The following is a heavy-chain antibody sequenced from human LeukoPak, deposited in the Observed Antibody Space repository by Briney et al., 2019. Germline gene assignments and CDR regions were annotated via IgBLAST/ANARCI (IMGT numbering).Heavy chain of an antibody. CDR1: GFTCTGYT. D-gene: IGHD2/OR15-2a*01. Sequence: PGGILRSSRAASGFTCTGYTRKCVRQAPGKGLEWVSYITSSSSTIYYGGCVKGRFTMSRDNAENSLYLQMTSMRAEDTAVYDCARNFDSWGQGTLVTVSS. V-gene: IGHV3-48*01. CDR2: ITSSSSTI. CDR3: ARNFDS. J-gene: IGHJ4*02.